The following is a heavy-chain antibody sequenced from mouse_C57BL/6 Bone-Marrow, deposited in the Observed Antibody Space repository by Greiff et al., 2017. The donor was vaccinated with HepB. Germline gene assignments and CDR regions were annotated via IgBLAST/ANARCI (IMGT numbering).Heavy chain of an antibody. CDR3: VCGSSFYFDY. V-gene: IGHV5-17*01. CDR1: GFTFSDYG. Sequence: EVNLVESGGGLVKPGGSLKLSCAASGFTFSDYGMHWVRQAPEKGLEWVAYISSGSSTIYYADTVKGRFTISRDNAKNTLFLQLTSLRSEDTAMYYCVCGSSFYFDYWGQGTTLTVSS. D-gene: IGHD1-1*01. J-gene: IGHJ2*01. CDR2: ISSGSSTI.